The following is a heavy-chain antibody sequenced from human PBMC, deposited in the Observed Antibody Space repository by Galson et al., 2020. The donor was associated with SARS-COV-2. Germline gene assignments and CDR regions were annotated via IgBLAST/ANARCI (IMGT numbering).Heavy chain of an antibody. V-gene: IGHV3-21*01. D-gene: IGHD3-9*01. CDR1: GFTFSSYS. CDR3: AREQFDWLVYVDY. CDR2: ISSSSSYI. Sequence: GGYLRLSCAASGFTFSSYSMNWVRQAPGKGPAWVSSISSSSSYIYYADSEKGRFTISRDNAKNSLYLQMNSLRAEDTAVYYCAREQFDWLVYVDYWCQGTLVTVAS. J-gene: IGHJ4*02.